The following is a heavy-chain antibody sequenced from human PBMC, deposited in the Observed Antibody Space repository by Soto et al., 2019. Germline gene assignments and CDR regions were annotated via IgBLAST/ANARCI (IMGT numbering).Heavy chain of an antibody. V-gene: IGHV4-31*03. Sequence: SETVSLTCTVSGASISSHDHYWSWMRQHPGKGLEWIAYIYYNGGSHYNPSLNSRVTISLDTSKNQVSLKLISVTAADTAVYYCARGSDRAKAGYWGQGTLVTVSS. CDR1: GASISSHDHY. CDR2: IYYNGGS. D-gene: IGHD3-22*01. CDR3: ARGSDRAKAGY. J-gene: IGHJ4*02.